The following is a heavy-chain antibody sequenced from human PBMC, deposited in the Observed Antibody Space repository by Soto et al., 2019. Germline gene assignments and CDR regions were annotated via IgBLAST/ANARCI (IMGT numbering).Heavy chain of an antibody. Sequence: QVQLQQWGAGLLKPSETLSLTCAVYGGSFSGYYWSWIRQPPGKGLEWIGEINHSGSTNYNPSLKSRVTISVDTSKNQFSLKLSSVTAADTAVYYCARGRHIVVVTARHDYWGQGTLVTVSS. CDR1: GGSFSGYY. CDR2: INHSGST. V-gene: IGHV4-34*01. CDR3: ARGRHIVVVTARHDY. J-gene: IGHJ4*02. D-gene: IGHD2-21*02.